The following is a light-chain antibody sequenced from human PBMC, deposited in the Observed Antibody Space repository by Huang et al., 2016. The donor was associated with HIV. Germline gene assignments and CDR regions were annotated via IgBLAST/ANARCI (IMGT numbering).Light chain of an antibody. CDR1: QSVSNK. CDR3: QQYNHWPLT. V-gene: IGKV3-15*01. Sequence: EIVMTQSPATLSVSPGETATLSCRASQSVSNKLAWYQQRPGQDPRLLIYAGSARATGVPARFSGGGSATEFILTISSLQSEDCAVYYWQQYNHWPLTFGGGTKV. CDR2: AGS. J-gene: IGKJ4*01.